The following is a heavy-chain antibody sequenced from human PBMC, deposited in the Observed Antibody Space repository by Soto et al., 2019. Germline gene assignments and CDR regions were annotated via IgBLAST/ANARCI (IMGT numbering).Heavy chain of an antibody. CDR3: ARGGSMVREYDAFDI. V-gene: IGHV4-59*01. CDR1: GDSINNYY. Sequence: KPSETLSLTCTVSGDSINNYYWSWIRQPPGKGLEWIGYIYYSGSTNYNPSLKSRITISVDTSKNQFSLKLSSVTAADTAVYYCARGGSMVREYDAFDIWGQGTMVTVSS. J-gene: IGHJ3*02. D-gene: IGHD3-10*01. CDR2: IYYSGST.